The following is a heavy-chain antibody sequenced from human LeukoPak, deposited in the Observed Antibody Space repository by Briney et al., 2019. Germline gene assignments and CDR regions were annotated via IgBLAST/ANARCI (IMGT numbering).Heavy chain of an antibody. V-gene: IGHV1-18*01. D-gene: IGHD6-13*01. CDR1: GYTFSNFG. Sequence: GASVKVSCKASGYTFSNFGISWVRQAPGQGLEWLGWINNYNSDTDYAQKVQDRITMTRDISANTTYMELRSLRSDDTAVYYCAREAAVAGRGGEDYWGQGTLVTVSS. CDR2: INNYNSDT. CDR3: AREAAVAGRGGEDY. J-gene: IGHJ4*02.